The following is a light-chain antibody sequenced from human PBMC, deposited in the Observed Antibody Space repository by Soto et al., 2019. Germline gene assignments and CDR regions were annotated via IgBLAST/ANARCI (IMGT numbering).Light chain of an antibody. CDR1: GSDIGFYNY. Sequence: VLTQPPSASGSPGQSVTISCTGSGSDIGFYNYVSWYQQHPGKVPKLLIYEVTKRPSGVPDRFSGSKSGNTASLTVSGLQAEDEADYYCSSYTSSSTYVFGTGTKVTVL. CDR2: EVT. J-gene: IGLJ1*01. CDR3: SSYTSSSTYV. V-gene: IGLV2-8*01.